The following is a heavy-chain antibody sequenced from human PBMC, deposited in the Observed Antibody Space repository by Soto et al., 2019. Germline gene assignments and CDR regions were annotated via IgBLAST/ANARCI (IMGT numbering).Heavy chain of an antibody. Sequence: SVKVSCKASGGTFSSYAISWVRQAPGQGLEWMGGIIPIFGTANYAQKFQGRVTITADESTSTAYMELSSLRSEDTAVYYCARGGYSYGTIDYWGQGTLVTVSS. V-gene: IGHV1-69*13. CDR3: ARGGYSYGTIDY. D-gene: IGHD5-18*01. J-gene: IGHJ4*02. CDR2: IIPIFGTA. CDR1: GGTFSSYA.